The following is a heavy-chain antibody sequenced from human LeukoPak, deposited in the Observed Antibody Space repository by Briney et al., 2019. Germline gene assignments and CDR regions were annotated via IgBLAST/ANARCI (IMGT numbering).Heavy chain of an antibody. CDR3: ARAATVTAETAFGY. V-gene: IGHV3-66*01. D-gene: IGHD4-17*01. Sequence: GGSLRLSCAASGFTVSSNYMSWVRQAPGKGLEWVSIFYRGGSTYYADSVKGRFTVSRDNSKNTLYLQMGSLRTEDMAVYCCARAATVTAETAFGYWGQGTLVTVSS. CDR2: FYRGGST. J-gene: IGHJ4*02. CDR1: GFTVSSNY.